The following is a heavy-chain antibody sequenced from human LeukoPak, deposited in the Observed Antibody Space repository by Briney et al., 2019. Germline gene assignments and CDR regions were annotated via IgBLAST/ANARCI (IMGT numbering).Heavy chain of an antibody. CDR3: ASQLGDASDI. J-gene: IGHJ3*02. CDR1: GFTFNSYN. D-gene: IGHD6-13*01. Sequence: PGGSLRLSCAASGFTFNSYNMNWVRQAPGKGLEWVSSISSGSSYIYYADSVKGRFTISRDNGKNSLYLQMNSLRAEDTAVYYCASQLGDASDIWGQGTMVTVSS. CDR2: ISSGSSYI. V-gene: IGHV3-21*01.